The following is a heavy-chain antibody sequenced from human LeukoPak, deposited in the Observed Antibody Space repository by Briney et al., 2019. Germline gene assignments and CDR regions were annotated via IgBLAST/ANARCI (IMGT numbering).Heavy chain of an antibody. J-gene: IGHJ4*02. CDR2: INHSGST. D-gene: IGHD3-10*01. Sequence: SETLSLTCAVYGGSFSGYYWSWIRQPPGKGLEWIGEINHSGSTNYNPSLKSRVTISVDTSKNQFSLKLSSVTAADTAVHYCARRIRYYYGSGSYTLFDYWGQGTLVTVSS. CDR3: ARRIRYYYGSGSYTLFDY. CDR1: GGSFSGYY. V-gene: IGHV4-34*01.